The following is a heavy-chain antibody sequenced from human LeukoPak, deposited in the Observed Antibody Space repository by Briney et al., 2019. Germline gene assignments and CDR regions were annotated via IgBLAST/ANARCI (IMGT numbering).Heavy chain of an antibody. CDR3: ARDLWSPFPDGMDV. D-gene: IGHD2-21*01. CDR1: DGSISSYY. CDR2: VYISGST. V-gene: IGHV4-4*07. J-gene: IGHJ6*02. Sequence: PSETLSLTCTVSDGSISSYYWSWIRQPAGKGLEWVGRVYISGSTNYNPSLKSRVTMSVDTSKNQFSLKLSSVTAADTAVYYCARDLWSPFPDGMDVWGQGTTVTVSS.